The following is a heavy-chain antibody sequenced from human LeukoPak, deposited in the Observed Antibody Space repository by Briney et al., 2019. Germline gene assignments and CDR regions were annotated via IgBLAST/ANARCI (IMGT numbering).Heavy chain of an antibody. CDR3: AGSYYDSSGYEGDTDY. CDR1: GGSISSYY. CDR2: IYYSGST. J-gene: IGHJ4*02. Sequence: SETLSLTCTVSGGSISSYYWSWIRQPPGKGLEWIGYIYYSGSTNYNPFLKSRVTISVDTSKNQFSLKLSSVTAADTAVYYCAGSYYDSSGYEGDTDYWGQGTLVTVSS. D-gene: IGHD3-22*01. V-gene: IGHV4-59*08.